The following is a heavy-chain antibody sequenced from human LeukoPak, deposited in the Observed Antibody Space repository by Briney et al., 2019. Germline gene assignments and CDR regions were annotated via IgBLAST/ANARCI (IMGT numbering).Heavy chain of an antibody. Sequence: SETLSLTCAVSDYSISSGYYWGWIRQPPGKGLEWIGSIYHSGSTYYNPSLKSRVTISVDTSKNQFSLKLSSVTAADTAVYYCVRHSNSWDYYYYYMDVWGKGTTVTVSS. CDR2: IYHSGST. CDR3: VRHSNSWDYYYYYMDV. CDR1: DYSISSGYY. V-gene: IGHV4-38-2*01. D-gene: IGHD6-6*01. J-gene: IGHJ6*03.